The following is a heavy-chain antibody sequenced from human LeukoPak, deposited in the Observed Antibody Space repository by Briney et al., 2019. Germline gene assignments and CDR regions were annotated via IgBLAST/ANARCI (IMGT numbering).Heavy chain of an antibody. CDR2: INHSGST. J-gene: IGHJ4*02. Sequence: PSGTLSLTCAVYGGSFSGYYWSWIRQPPGKGLEWIGEINHSGSTNYNPSLKSRVTISVDTSKNQFSLKLSSVTAADTAVYYCARGRLYYGSGSYYDYWGQGTLVTVSS. CDR3: ARGRLYYGSGSYYDY. D-gene: IGHD3-10*01. V-gene: IGHV4-34*01. CDR1: GGSFSGYY.